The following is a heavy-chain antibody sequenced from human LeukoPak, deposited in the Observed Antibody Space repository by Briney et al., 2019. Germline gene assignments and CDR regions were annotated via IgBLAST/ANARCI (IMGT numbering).Heavy chain of an antibody. V-gene: IGHV3-15*01. CDR2: IKSKTDGGTT. J-gene: IGHJ4*02. CDR1: GFTFSNAW. Sequence: PGGSLRLPCAASGFTFSNAWMSWVRQAPGKGLEWVGRIKSKTDGGTTDYAAPVKGRFTISRDDSKNTVYLQMNSLKTEDTAVYYCTTDPSTYYYGSGSYPTNYWGQGTLVTVSS. CDR3: TTDPSTYYYGSGSYPTNY. D-gene: IGHD3-10*01.